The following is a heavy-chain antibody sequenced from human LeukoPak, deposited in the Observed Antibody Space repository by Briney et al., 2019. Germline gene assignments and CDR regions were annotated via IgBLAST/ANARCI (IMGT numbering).Heavy chain of an antibody. CDR3: ARDQKDILTGFYPQVDYYYGMDV. Sequence: SVKVSCKASGGTFSSYAISWVRQAPGQGLEWMGRIIPILGIANYAQKFQGRVTITADKSTSTAYMELSSLRSEDTAVYYCARDQKDILTGFYPQVDYYYGMDVWGQGTTVTVSS. J-gene: IGHJ6*02. V-gene: IGHV1-69*04. D-gene: IGHD3-9*01. CDR1: GGTFSSYA. CDR2: IIPILGIA.